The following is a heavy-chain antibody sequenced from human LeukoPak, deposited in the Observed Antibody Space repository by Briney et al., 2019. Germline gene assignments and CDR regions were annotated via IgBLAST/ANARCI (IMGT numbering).Heavy chain of an antibody. CDR3: ARGHYDFWSGYYTQLAGYYFDY. CDR2: IYTSGST. D-gene: IGHD3-3*01. J-gene: IGHJ4*02. CDR1: GGSISSYY. Sequence: SETLSLTCTVSGGSISSYYWSWIRQPAGKGLEWIGRIYTSGSTNYNPSLKSRVTMSVDTSKIQFSLNLSSVTAADTAVYYCARGHYDFWSGYYTQLAGYYFDYWGQGTLVTVSS. V-gene: IGHV4-4*07.